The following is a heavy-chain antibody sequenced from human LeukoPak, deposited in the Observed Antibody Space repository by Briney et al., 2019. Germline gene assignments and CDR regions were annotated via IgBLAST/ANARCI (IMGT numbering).Heavy chain of an antibody. CDR1: GFTFSSYW. CDR2: IKQDGSEK. J-gene: IGHJ4*02. CDR3: ASGGSYFGY. V-gene: IGHV3-7*05. Sequence: GGSLRLSCEGSGFTFSSYWMSWVRQAPGKGLEWVAYIKQDGSEKYYVDSVKGRFTISRDSAKNSLFLQMNSLRADDTAVYYCASGGSYFGYWGQGTLVTVSS.